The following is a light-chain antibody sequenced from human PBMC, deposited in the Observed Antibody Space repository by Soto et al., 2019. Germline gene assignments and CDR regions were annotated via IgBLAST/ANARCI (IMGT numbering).Light chain of an antibody. Sequence: EIVLTQSPATLSLSPGERATLSCRASQSVSSYLAWYQQKPGQAPRLLIYHASNRATGIPARFSGSGSGTDFTLPISSLEPEDFAVYYCQQRSNWPPSTFGQGTKVDIK. CDR2: HAS. J-gene: IGKJ2*02. CDR1: QSVSSY. V-gene: IGKV3-11*01. CDR3: QQRSNWPPST.